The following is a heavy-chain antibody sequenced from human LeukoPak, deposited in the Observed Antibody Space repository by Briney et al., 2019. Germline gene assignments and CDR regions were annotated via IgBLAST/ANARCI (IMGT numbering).Heavy chain of an antibody. CDR1: GGTFSSYA. V-gene: IGHV1-69*13. CDR2: IIPIFGTA. Sequence: GASVKVSCKASGGTFSSYAISWVRQAPGQGLEWMGGIIPIFGTANYAQKFQGRVTITADESTSTAYMELSSLRSEDTAVYYCARGDLQRKYYDFWSGRRYYYYMDVWGKGTTVTVSS. CDR3: ARGDLQRKYYDFWSGRRYYYYMDV. J-gene: IGHJ6*03. D-gene: IGHD3-3*01.